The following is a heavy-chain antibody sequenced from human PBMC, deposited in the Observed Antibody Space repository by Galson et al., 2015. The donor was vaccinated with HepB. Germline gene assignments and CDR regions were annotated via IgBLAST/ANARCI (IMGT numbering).Heavy chain of an antibody. Sequence: SVKVSCKASGYTFTSYGMNWVRQAPGQGLEWMGWINTKTGNPTYAQDFTGRFVFSLDTSVTTAYLQINSLQAGDTAVYYCARDLNNWNDVDWFDPWGQGTLVTVSS. CDR1: GYTFTSYG. V-gene: IGHV7-4-1*02. CDR2: INTKTGNP. J-gene: IGHJ5*02. CDR3: ARDLNNWNDVDWFDP. D-gene: IGHD1-20*01.